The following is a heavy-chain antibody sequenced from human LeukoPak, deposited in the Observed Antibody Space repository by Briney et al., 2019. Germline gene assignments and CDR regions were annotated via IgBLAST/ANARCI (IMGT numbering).Heavy chain of an antibody. D-gene: IGHD2-2*02. CDR1: GYTFTDYY. CDR3: ATSRIVVVPAAILGGWFDP. J-gene: IGHJ5*02. V-gene: IGHV1-69-2*01. CDR2: VDPEDGET. Sequence: GASVKVSCKASGYTFTDYYMHWVQQAPGKGLEWMGRVDPEDGETIYAEKFQGRVTITADTSTDTAYMELSSLRSEDTAVYYCATSRIVVVPAAILGGWFDPWGQGTLVTVSS.